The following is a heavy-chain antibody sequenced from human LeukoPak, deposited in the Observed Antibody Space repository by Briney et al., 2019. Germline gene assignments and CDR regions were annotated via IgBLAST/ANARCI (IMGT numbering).Heavy chain of an antibody. Sequence: PGGSLRLSCAASGFTLSSYWMSWVRQAPGKGLEWVSSISTRSNYIYCAESLKGRFTVSRDDAKKSVFLQMNSLRAEDTALYYCARGATRGSPTRGAFDIWGEGTMVTVSS. CDR3: ARGATRGSPTRGAFDI. J-gene: IGHJ3*02. CDR2: ISTRSNYI. V-gene: IGHV3-21*01. D-gene: IGHD1-26*01. CDR1: GFTLSSYW.